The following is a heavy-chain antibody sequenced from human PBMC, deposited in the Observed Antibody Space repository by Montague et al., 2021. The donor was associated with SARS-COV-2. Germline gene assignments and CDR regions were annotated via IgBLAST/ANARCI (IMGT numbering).Heavy chain of an antibody. V-gene: IGHV4-30-4*08. J-gene: IGHJ6*02. CDR1: GGSISSGDYY. CDR3: ARADDSSGYYRNYYYYGMDV. D-gene: IGHD3-22*01. Sequence: TLSLTCTVSGGSISSGDYYWSWIRQPPGKSLEWIGYIYYSGSTYYNPSLKSRVTISVDTSKNQFSLKLSSVTAADTAVYYCARADDSSGYYRNYYYYGMDVWGQGTTVTVSS. CDR2: IYYSGST.